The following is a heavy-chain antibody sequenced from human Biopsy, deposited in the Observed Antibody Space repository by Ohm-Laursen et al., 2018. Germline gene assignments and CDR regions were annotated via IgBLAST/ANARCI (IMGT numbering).Heavy chain of an antibody. CDR3: ARHPTGFWFDP. V-gene: IGHV4-39*01. CDR2: IYNTETT. CDR1: GGSISSSTTYY. J-gene: IGHJ5*02. Sequence: GTLSLTCTVSGGSISSSTTYYWAWLRQPPGKGLEWIGSIYNTETTFYNPSLKSRVTISVDTSTNQFSLKVSSVIAADTALYFCARHPTGFWFDPWGHGTLVTVSS.